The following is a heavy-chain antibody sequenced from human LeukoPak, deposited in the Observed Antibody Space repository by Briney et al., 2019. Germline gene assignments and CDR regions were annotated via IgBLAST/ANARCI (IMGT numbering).Heavy chain of an antibody. Sequence: PGGSLRLSCAASGFTFSSYAMSWVRQAPGKGLEWVAVISYDGSNKYYADSVKGRFTISRDNSKNMLYLQMNSLRTEDTAVYYCARDWGYYYDSGGPNNYWGQGTLVTVSS. CDR3: ARDWGYYYDSGGPNNY. D-gene: IGHD3-22*01. CDR1: GFTFSSYA. CDR2: ISYDGSNK. V-gene: IGHV3-30-3*01. J-gene: IGHJ4*02.